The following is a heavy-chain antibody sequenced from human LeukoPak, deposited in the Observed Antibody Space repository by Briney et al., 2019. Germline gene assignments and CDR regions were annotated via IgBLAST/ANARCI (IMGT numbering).Heavy chain of an antibody. J-gene: IGHJ4*02. Sequence: SETLSLTCAVSGGSISSGGYSWSWIRQPPGKGLEWFGYIYHSGSTYYNPSLKSRVTISVDRSKNQFSLKLSSVTAADTAVYYCARVVVAATQYYFDYWGQGTLVTVSP. V-gene: IGHV4-30-2*01. D-gene: IGHD2-15*01. CDR1: GGSISSGGYS. CDR2: IYHSGST. CDR3: ARVVVAATQYYFDY.